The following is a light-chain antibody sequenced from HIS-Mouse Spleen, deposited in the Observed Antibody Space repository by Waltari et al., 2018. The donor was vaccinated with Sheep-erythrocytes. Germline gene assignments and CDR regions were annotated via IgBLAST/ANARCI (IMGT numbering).Light chain of an antibody. CDR3: VLYMGSGISV. CDR2: STN. V-gene: IGLV8-61*01. Sequence: QTVVTQEPSFSVSPGGTVTLTCGLSSGSVSTSYYPSWYQQTPGQAPRTLIYSTNTRSSGVPERFSGSLLGNKAALTITGAQADDESDYYCVLYMGSGISVFGGGTKLTVL. CDR1: SGSVSTSYY. J-gene: IGLJ3*02.